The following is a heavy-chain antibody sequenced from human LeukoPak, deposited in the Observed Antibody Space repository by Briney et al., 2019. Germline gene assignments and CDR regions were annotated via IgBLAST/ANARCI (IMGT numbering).Heavy chain of an antibody. Sequence: PSETLSLTCTVSNDFFSNYYWTWIRQSPGKALEWIGYVYYTDKTHYNPSLKSRVFISADTSQNQFSLRLSSVTAADTAVYYCARASMRRRDGYNRHYEIDYWGQGTLVTVSS. J-gene: IGHJ4*02. CDR3: ARASMRRRDGYNRHYEIDY. CDR2: VYYTDKT. V-gene: IGHV4-59*01. CDR1: NDFFSNYY. D-gene: IGHD5-24*01.